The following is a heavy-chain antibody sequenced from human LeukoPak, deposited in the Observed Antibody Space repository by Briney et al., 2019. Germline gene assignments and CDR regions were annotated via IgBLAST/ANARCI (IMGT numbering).Heavy chain of an antibody. CDR2: IYHSGST. V-gene: IGHV4-30-2*01. CDR3: ARLSNYGPSL. Sequence: PSETLSLTCAVSGGSISSGGYSWSWIRQPPGKGLEWIGYIYHSGSTYYNPSLKSRLTISVDTSKNQFSLKLSSVTAADTAVYYCARLSNYGPSLWGQGTLVTVSS. J-gene: IGHJ4*02. D-gene: IGHD4-11*01. CDR1: GGSISSGGYS.